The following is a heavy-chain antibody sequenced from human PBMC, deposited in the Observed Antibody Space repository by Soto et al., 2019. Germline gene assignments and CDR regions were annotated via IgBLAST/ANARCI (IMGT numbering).Heavy chain of an antibody. D-gene: IGHD2-15*01. Sequence: GGSLRLSCAASGFTFSSYAMSWVRQAPGKGLEWVSAISGSGGSTYYADSVKGRFTISRDNSKNTLYLQMNSLRAEDTAVYYCAKGGSVVVAAPSVMTAIDYWGQGTLVTVSS. V-gene: IGHV3-23*01. J-gene: IGHJ4*02. CDR2: ISGSGGST. CDR3: AKGGSVVVAAPSVMTAIDY. CDR1: GFTFSSYA.